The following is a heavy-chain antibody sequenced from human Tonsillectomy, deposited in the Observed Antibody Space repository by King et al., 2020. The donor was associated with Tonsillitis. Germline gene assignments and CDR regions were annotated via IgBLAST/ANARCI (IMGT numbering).Heavy chain of an antibody. CDR1: GFTFSGYW. D-gene: IGHD6-6*01. J-gene: IGHJ6*02. Sequence: VQLVQSGGGLVQPGGSLRLSCAASGFTFSGYWMHWVRQAPGKGLVWVSRINSDGSNTYYADSXKXRFTISRDNAKNTLYLQMNSLRAEDTAVYYCARAGAYSTSSXYSYYGLDVWGQXXTVTVS. CDR2: INSDGSNT. CDR3: ARAGAYSTSSXYSYYGLDV. V-gene: IGHV3-74*01.